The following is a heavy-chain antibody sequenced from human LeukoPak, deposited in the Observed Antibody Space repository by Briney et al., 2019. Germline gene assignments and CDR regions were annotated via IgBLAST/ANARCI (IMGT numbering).Heavy chain of an antibody. D-gene: IGHD6-13*01. CDR1: GYTFFTAYH. V-gene: IGHV1-46*01. J-gene: IGHJ4*02. Sequence: ASVTISCKASGYTFFTAYHMHWVRQAPGQGLEWMGVINPRGSATTWAQKFQGRVTMTTDTSTSTVYMQLSSLRSEDTAVYYCARLAAPGTSSDYWGQGTLVTVSS. CDR2: INPRGSAT. CDR3: ARLAAPGTSSDY.